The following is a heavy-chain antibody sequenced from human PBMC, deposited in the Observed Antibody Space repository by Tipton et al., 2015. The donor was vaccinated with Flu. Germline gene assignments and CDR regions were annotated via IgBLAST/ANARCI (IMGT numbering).Heavy chain of an antibody. V-gene: IGHV4-61*02. D-gene: IGHD6-19*01. CDR1: GGSISSTDTYY. CDR3: ARMGGHIAVAGYDAFDM. CDR2: MFPGGST. J-gene: IGHJ3*02. Sequence: TLSLTCTVSGGSISSTDTYYWSWIRQPAGKGLEWIGRMFPGGSTNYNPSLKSRVTLSVDTSGNQFSLELSSVTAADTAVYYCARMGGHIAVAGYDAFDMWGRGTMVTVSS.